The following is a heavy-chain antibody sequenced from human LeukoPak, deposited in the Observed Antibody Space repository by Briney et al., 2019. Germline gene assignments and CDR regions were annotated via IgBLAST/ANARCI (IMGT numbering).Heavy chain of an antibody. V-gene: IGHV3-48*03. CDR1: EFTFSSYE. J-gene: IGHJ6*03. CDR3: ARDHKGYSYGYRRGYSDYYYMDV. CDR2: ISSSGSTV. D-gene: IGHD5-18*01. Sequence: PGGSLRLSCTVSEFTFSSYEMNWVRQAPGKGLEWVSYISSSGSTVYYADSVKGRFTISRDNSKNTLYLQMNSLRAEDTAVYYCARDHKGYSYGYRRGYSDYYYMDVWGKGTTVTVSS.